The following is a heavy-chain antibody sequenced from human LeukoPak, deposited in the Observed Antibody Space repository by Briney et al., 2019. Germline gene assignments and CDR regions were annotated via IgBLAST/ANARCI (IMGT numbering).Heavy chain of an antibody. CDR2: ISSSSSTI. J-gene: IGHJ6*03. V-gene: IGHV3-48*01. CDR3: ARVRYPRVYYYMDV. D-gene: IGHD1-1*01. CDR1: GFTFSSYS. Sequence: GGSLRLSCAASGFTFSSYSMNWVRQAPGKGLEWVSYISSSSSTIYYADSVKGRFTISRGNAKNSLYLQMNSLRAEDTAVYYCARVRYPRVYYYMDVSGKGTTVTVSS.